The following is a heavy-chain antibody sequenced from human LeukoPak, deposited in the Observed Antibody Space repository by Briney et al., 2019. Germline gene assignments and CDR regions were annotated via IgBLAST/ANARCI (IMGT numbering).Heavy chain of an antibody. V-gene: IGHV4-39*07. J-gene: IGHJ4*02. CDR2: IYYSGST. D-gene: IGHD6-19*01. CDR1: GGSISSSSYY. CDR3: ARGAGAGPYFDY. Sequence: PSETLSLTCTVSGGSISSSSYYWGWIRQPPGKGLEWIGSIYYSGSTYYNPSLKSRVTISVDTSKNQFSLKLSSVTAADTAVYYCARGAGAGPYFDYWGQGTLVTVSS.